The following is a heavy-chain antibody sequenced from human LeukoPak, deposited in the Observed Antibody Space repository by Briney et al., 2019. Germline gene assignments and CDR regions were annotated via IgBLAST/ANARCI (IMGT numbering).Heavy chain of an antibody. CDR1: GFIFSRYW. D-gene: IGHD3-22*01. CDR2: INSDGSRT. Sequence: GGSLRLSCAASGFIFSRYWMHWVRQAPGKGLVWVSQINSDGSRTTYADFVKGRVTMSRDNAKNSLYLQMNSLRAEDTALYHCARGGYFDISGYPNFEYWGQGTLVTVSS. CDR3: ARGGYFDISGYPNFEY. V-gene: IGHV3-74*01. J-gene: IGHJ4*02.